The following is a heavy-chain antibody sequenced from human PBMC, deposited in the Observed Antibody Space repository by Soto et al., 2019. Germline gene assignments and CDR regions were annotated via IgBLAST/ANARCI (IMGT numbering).Heavy chain of an antibody. Sequence: GESLKISCKGSGYSFISYWSGWVRQMPGKGLEWMGIIYPGDSDTRYSPSFQGQVTISADKSISTAYLQWSSLKASDTAMYYCARTSAAGKYYDGMDVWGQGTTVTVSS. CDR3: ARTSAAGKYYDGMDV. V-gene: IGHV5-51*01. CDR2: IYPGDSDT. J-gene: IGHJ6*02. CDR1: GYSFISYW. D-gene: IGHD6-13*01.